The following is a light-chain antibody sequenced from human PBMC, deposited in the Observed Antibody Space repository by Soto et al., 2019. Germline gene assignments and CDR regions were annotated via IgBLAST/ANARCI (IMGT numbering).Light chain of an antibody. V-gene: IGKV1-5*03. J-gene: IGKJ1*01. CDR2: KAS. CDR3: QHYNSYSEA. Sequence: DIQMTQSPSTLSAFLGDRVTITCRASQSISSWLAWYQQKPGKAPKLLIYKASTLKSGVPSRFSGSGSGTEFTLTISSLQPDDFATYYCQHYNSYSEAFGQGTKVDNK. CDR1: QSISSW.